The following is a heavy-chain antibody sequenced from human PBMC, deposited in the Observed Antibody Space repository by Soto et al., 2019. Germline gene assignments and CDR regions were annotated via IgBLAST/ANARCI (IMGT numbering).Heavy chain of an antibody. CDR3: ARDLSCSGGSCYSLPGNY. V-gene: IGHV3-30-3*01. J-gene: IGHJ4*02. CDR2: ISYDGSNK. Sequence: GGSLRLSCAASGFTFSSYAMHWVRQAPGKGLEWVAVISYDGSNKYYADSVKGRFTISRDNSKNTLYLQMNSLRAEDTAVYYCARDLSCSGGSCYSLPGNYWGQGTLVTVSS. D-gene: IGHD2-15*01. CDR1: GFTFSSYA.